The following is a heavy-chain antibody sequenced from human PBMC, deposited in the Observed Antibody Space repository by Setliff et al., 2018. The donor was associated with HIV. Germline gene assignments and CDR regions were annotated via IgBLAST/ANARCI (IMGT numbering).Heavy chain of an antibody. CDR1: GYILTSHY. Sequence: ASVKVSCKASGYILTSHYMHWVRQAPGQGLEWMGIINPSVGSTSYAQKFQGRVTMTRDTSTSTVYMELSSLRSEDTAVYYCAREEVSDGSYYKFDYWGQGTLVTVSS. CDR3: AREEVSDGSYYKFDY. V-gene: IGHV1-46*01. J-gene: IGHJ4*02. D-gene: IGHD1-26*01. CDR2: INPSVGST.